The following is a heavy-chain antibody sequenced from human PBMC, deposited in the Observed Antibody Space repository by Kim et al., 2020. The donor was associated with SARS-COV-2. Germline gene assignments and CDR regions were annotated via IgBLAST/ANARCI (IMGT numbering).Heavy chain of an antibody. CDR3: ASLYLGCSSPSSPSYYYYGMDV. J-gene: IGHJ6*02. CDR2: IRSSSSTI. D-gene: IGHD2-2*01. Sequence: GGSLRLSCAASGFTFGSYSMNWVRQAPGKGLEWVSYIRSSSSTIYYADSVKGRFTISRDNAKNSLYLQMNSLRAEDTAVYYCASLYLGCSSPSSPSYYYYGMDVWGQGTTVTAS. CDR1: GFTFGSYS. V-gene: IGHV3-48*04.